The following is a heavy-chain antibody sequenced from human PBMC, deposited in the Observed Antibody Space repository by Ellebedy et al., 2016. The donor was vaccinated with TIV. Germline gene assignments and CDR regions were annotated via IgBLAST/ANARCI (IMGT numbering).Heavy chain of an antibody. V-gene: IGHV4-59*12. CDR1: GGSISSYY. CDR2: IYYSGST. CDR3: ARDRYGGKDY. D-gene: IGHD4-23*01. Sequence: SETLSLXXTVSGGSISSYYWSWIRQPPGKRLEWIGYIYYSGSTNYSPSLKSRVTISVDTSKNQFSLKLRSVTAADTAVYYCARDRYGGKDYWGQGTLVTVSS. J-gene: IGHJ4*02.